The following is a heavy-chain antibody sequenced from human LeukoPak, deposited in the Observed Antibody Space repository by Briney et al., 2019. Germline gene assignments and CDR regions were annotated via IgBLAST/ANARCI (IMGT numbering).Heavy chain of an antibody. Sequence: ASVKVSCKASGYTFTGYYMHWVRQAPGQGLEWMGRIHPNSGGTNYAQKFQGRVTITTDESTSTAYMELSSLRSEDTAVYYCARNPIAAAGRWFDPWGQGTLVTVSS. D-gene: IGHD6-13*01. J-gene: IGHJ5*02. CDR3: ARNPIAAAGRWFDP. CDR1: GYTFTGYY. CDR2: IHPNSGGT. V-gene: IGHV1-2*06.